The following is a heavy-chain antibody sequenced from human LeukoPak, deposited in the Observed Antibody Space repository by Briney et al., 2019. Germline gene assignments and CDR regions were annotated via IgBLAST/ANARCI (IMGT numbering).Heavy chain of an antibody. V-gene: IGHV3-23*01. J-gene: IGHJ4*02. CDR2: ISSNSGSR. Sequence: GGSLRLSCAASGFTFSSYGMSWIRQAPGKGLEWVSSISSNSGSRYYADSVKGRFTISRDNSKNTLYVQMNSLRAEDTAVYYCAKGRTNIDSWGQGTPVTVSS. CDR1: GFTFSSYG. D-gene: IGHD1-14*01. CDR3: AKGRTNIDS.